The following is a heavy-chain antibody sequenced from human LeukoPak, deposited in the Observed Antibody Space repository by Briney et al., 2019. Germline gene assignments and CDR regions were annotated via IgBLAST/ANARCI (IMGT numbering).Heavy chain of an antibody. Sequence: PGGSLRLSCAASGFTFSGYWMDWVRQAPGKGLEWVANINQDGGDRNYVDSGKGRFTISRDNAKNSLYLQMNSLRAEDTAVYYCARDPHGGNSLGPWGQGTLVTVSS. J-gene: IGHJ5*02. CDR2: INQDGGDR. V-gene: IGHV3-7*01. CDR3: ARDPHGGNSLGP. D-gene: IGHD4-23*01. CDR1: GFTFSGYW.